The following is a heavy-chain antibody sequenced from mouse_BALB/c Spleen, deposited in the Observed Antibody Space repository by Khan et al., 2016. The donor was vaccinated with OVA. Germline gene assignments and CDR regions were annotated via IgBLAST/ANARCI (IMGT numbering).Heavy chain of an antibody. Sequence: QVQLKQSGPGLVQPSQSLSITCTVSGFSLTNFGVHWVRQSPGKGLEWLGVIWSGGSTDYNAAFKSRLSISKDNSKSQVFFKMNSLQANDTATYYCARREYLMTWFAYWGKGTLVTVSA. CDR2: IWSGGST. CDR1: GFSLTNFG. V-gene: IGHV2-2*02. CDR3: ARREYLMTWFAY. J-gene: IGHJ3*01.